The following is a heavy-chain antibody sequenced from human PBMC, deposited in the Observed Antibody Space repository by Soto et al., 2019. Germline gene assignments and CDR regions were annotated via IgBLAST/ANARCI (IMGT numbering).Heavy chain of an antibody. CDR3: ARETGSSSSYYYYYMDV. D-gene: IGHD6-6*01. CDR2: MNPNSGNT. J-gene: IGHJ6*03. Sequence: GASVKVSCKASGYTFTSYDINCVRQATGQGLEWMGWMNPNSGNTGYAQKFQGRVTMTRNTSISTAYMELSSLRSEDTAVYYCARETGSSSSYYYYYMDVWGKGTTVTVSS. CDR1: GYTFTSYD. V-gene: IGHV1-8*01.